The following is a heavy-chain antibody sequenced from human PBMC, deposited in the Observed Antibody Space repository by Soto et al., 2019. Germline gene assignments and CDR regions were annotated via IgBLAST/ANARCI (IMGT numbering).Heavy chain of an antibody. CDR3: ARCGQWLVPDY. CDR1: GFTFSNYA. V-gene: IGHV5-51*01. J-gene: IGHJ4*02. Sequence: GGSLRLSCAASGFTFSNYAMSWVRQAPGKGLEWMGIIYPGDSDTRYSPSFQGQVTISADKSISTAYLQWSSLKASDTAMYYCARCGQWLVPDYWGQGTLVTVSS. D-gene: IGHD6-19*01. CDR2: IYPGDSDT.